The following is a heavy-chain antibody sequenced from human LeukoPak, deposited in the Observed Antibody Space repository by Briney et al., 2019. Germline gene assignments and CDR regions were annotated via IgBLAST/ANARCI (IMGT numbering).Heavy chain of an antibody. D-gene: IGHD3-3*01. CDR1: GGTFSSYA. CDR2: IIPIFGTA. V-gene: IGHV1-69*13. Sequence: ASVKVSCKASGGTFSSYAISWVRQAPGQGLEWMGGIIPIFGTANYAQKFQGRVTITADESTSTAYMELSSLRSEDTAVYYCARTKITIFGVVINHAFDIWGQGTMVTVSS. J-gene: IGHJ3*02. CDR3: ARTKITIFGVVINHAFDI.